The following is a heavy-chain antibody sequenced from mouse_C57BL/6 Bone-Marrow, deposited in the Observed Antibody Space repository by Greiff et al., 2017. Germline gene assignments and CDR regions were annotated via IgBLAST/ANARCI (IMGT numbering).Heavy chain of an antibody. Sequence: QVQLQQSGAELARPGASVKLSCKASGYTFTSYGISWVKQRTGQGLEWIGEIYPRSGNTYYNEKFKGKATLTADKSSSTAYMELRSLTSEDSAVYFCARRGLGSSYVDWYFDVWGTGTTVTVSS. V-gene: IGHV1-81*01. D-gene: IGHD1-1*01. J-gene: IGHJ1*03. CDR3: ARRGLGSSYVDWYFDV. CDR1: GYTFTSYG. CDR2: IYPRSGNT.